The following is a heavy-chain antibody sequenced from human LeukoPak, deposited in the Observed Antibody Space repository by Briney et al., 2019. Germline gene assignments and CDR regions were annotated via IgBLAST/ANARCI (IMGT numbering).Heavy chain of an antibody. J-gene: IGHJ3*02. CDR1: EFTFSNYD. Sequence: GGSLRLSCAASEFTFSNYDMHWVRQAEGKGLERVSTIDTAGNTWYPGSVKGRFTISRDNSKNTLYLQMNSLRAEDTAVYYCANVDYNAFDIWGQGTMVTVSS. CDR3: ANVDYNAFDI. V-gene: IGHV3-13*01. D-gene: IGHD3-16*01. CDR2: IDTAGNT.